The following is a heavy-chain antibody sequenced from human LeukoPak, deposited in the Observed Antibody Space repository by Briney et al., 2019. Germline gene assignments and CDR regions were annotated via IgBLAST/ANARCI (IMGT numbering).Heavy chain of an antibody. CDR3: ARDKILGPPLMDF. CDR2: INQDGSDK. D-gene: IGHD2-15*01. V-gene: IGHV3-7*01. J-gene: IGHJ4*02. Sequence: GGSLRLSCAASGFIFSTYWMSWVRQAPGEGLEWVANINQDGSDKFYVDSVKGRFTISRDNAKNSVFLQMDSLRVEDTAVYYCARDKILGPPLMDFWGQGTLVTVSS. CDR1: GFIFSTYW.